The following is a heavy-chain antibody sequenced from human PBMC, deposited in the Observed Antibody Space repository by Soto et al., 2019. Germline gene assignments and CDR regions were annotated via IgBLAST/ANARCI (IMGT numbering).Heavy chain of an antibody. V-gene: IGHV3-23*01. CDR2: ISGSGGST. CDR3: AKGERSSAGYYYYGMDV. CDR1: GFTFSSYA. Sequence: GGSLRLSCAASGFTFSSYAMSWVRQAPGKGLEWVSAISGSGGSTYYADSVKGRFTISRDNSKNTLYLQMNSLRAEDTAVYYCAKGERSSAGYYYYGMDVWGQGTTVTVSS. D-gene: IGHD1-26*01. J-gene: IGHJ6*02.